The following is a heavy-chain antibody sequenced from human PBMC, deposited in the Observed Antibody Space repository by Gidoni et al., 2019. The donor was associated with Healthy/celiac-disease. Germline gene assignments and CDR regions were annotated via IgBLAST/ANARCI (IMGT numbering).Heavy chain of an antibody. CDR2: INPSGGST. CDR3: ARVATSSSWYPTEYYYYYYGMDV. D-gene: IGHD6-13*01. V-gene: IGHV1-46*01. CDR1: GYTFTSYY. J-gene: IGHJ6*02. Sequence: QVQLVQSGAEVKKPGASVKVSCKAAGYTFTSYYMHWVRQAPGQGLEWMGIINPSGGSTSYAQKFQGRVTMTRDTSTSTVYMEMSSLRSEDTAVYYCARVATSSSWYPTEYYYYYYGMDVWGQGTTVTVSS.